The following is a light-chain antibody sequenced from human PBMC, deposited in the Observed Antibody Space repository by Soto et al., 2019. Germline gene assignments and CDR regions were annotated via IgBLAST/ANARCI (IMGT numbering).Light chain of an antibody. J-gene: IGKJ1*01. CDR2: DAS. CDR1: QSVSSY. Sequence: EIVLTQSPATLSLSPGERATLSCRASQSVSSYLAWYQQKPGQAPRLLIYDASNRATGIPARFSGSGSVTDFPLTISSLEPEDFAVYYCQQRSNWHPWTFGQGTKVEIK. V-gene: IGKV3-11*01. CDR3: QQRSNWHPWT.